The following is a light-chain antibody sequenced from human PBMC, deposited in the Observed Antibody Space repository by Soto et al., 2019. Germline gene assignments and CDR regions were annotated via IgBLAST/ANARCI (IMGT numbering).Light chain of an antibody. V-gene: IGKV3-11*01. CDR3: QQHINWPLT. CDR2: EAS. Sequence: EIVLTQSPATLSLSPGERATLSCRASQTFSSSLAWYQQKPGQAPRLLIYEASNRATGIPARFSGSGSGADFTLTISSLEPEDFALYYCQQHINWPLTFGGGTKVDI. J-gene: IGKJ4*01. CDR1: QTFSSS.